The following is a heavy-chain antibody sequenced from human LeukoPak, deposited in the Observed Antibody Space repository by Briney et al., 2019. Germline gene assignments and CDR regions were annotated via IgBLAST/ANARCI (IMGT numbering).Heavy chain of an antibody. Sequence: SETLSLTCTVSGGSISSYYWSWIRQPPGKGLEGIGYIYYTGSTNYDPSLKSRVTISVDTSKNQFSLKLSSVTAADTAVYYCASSEQQLAHDGAFDIWGQGTMVTVSS. CDR2: IYYTGST. J-gene: IGHJ3*02. D-gene: IGHD6-13*01. CDR3: ASSEQQLAHDGAFDI. V-gene: IGHV4-59*08. CDR1: GGSISSYY.